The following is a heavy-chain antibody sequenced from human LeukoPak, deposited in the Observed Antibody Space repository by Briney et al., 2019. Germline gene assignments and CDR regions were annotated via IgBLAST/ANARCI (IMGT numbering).Heavy chain of an antibody. V-gene: IGHV3-21*01. D-gene: IGHD6-6*01. CDR2: ISSSSSYI. Sequence: GGSLRLSCAASGFTVSANHMNWVRQVPGKGLEWVSSISSSSSYIYYADSVKGRFTISRDNAKNSLYLQMNSLRAEDTAVYYCARTPYGSSSSQAPFDYWGQGTLVTVSS. CDR3: ARTPYGSSSSQAPFDY. CDR1: GFTVSANH. J-gene: IGHJ4*02.